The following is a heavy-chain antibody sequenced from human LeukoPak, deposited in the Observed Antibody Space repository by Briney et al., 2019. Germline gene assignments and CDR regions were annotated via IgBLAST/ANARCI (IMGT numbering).Heavy chain of an antibody. V-gene: IGHV3-30*18. CDR3: AKETMVTLGSYFHY. D-gene: IGHD4-23*01. Sequence: PGRSLRLSCAVSGFTLSSCGMHWVRQAPGKGLEWLAGISHDGSNKYYADSVKGRFTISRDNSQNTLDLQMNSLRAEDTALYYCAKETMVTLGSYFHYWGQGTQVTVSS. CDR1: GFTLSSCG. J-gene: IGHJ4*02. CDR2: ISHDGSNK.